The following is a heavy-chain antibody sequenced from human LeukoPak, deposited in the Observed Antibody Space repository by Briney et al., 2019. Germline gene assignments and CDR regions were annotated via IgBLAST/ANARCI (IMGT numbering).Heavy chain of an antibody. CDR2: MYYSGST. CDR1: GGSINSGDYY. Sequence: SQTLSLTCTVSGGSINSGDYYWSWIRQPPGKGLEWIAYMYYSGSTYYNPSLKSRVTMSADTSKNQLSLKLSSVTAADTAVYYCARPYYYDSRIDPWGQGILVTVSS. J-gene: IGHJ5*02. D-gene: IGHD3-22*01. CDR3: ARPYYYDSRIDP. V-gene: IGHV4-30-4*01.